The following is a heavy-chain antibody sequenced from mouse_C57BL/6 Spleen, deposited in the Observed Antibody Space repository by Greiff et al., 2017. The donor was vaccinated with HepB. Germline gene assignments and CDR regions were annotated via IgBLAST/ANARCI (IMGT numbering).Heavy chain of an antibody. CDR1: GYAFSSSW. V-gene: IGHV1-82*01. CDR2: IYPGDGDT. CDR3: ARRGYYGNWYFDV. J-gene: IGHJ1*03. D-gene: IGHD2-1*01. Sequence: QVQLQQSGPELVKPGASVKISCKASGYAFSSSWMNWVKQRPGKGLEWIGRIYPGDGDTNYNGKFKGKATLTADTASSTADMQRSSLTAEDAAVYVCARRGYYGNWYFDVWGTGTTVTVCS.